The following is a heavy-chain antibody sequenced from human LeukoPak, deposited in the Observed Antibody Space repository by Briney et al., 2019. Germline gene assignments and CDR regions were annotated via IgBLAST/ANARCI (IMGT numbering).Heavy chain of an antibody. V-gene: IGHV4-59*01. J-gene: IGHJ4*02. Sequence: SETLSLTCTVSGGSISSYYWSWIRQPPGKGLEWIGYIYYSGSTNYNPSLKSRVTISVDTSKNQFSLKLSSVTAADTAVYYCARGEDVVIPGYFDHWGQGTLVTVSS. D-gene: IGHD3-22*01. CDR3: ARGEDVVIPGYFDH. CDR2: IYYSGST. CDR1: GGSISSYY.